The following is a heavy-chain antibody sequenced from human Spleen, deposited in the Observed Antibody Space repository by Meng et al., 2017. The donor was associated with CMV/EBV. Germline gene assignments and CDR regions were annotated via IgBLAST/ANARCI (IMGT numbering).Heavy chain of an antibody. J-gene: IGHJ4*02. Sequence: SCQASGGGFSTYGVRGLRQAPGQGLEWMGWISAYNGNTNYAQNLQGRVTMTTDTSTSTAYMELRSLRSDDTAVYYCARGGRSGSYYYWGQGTLVTVSS. D-gene: IGHD1-26*01. V-gene: IGHV1-18*01. CDR3: ARGGRSGSYYY. CDR1: GGGFSTYG. CDR2: ISAYNGNT.